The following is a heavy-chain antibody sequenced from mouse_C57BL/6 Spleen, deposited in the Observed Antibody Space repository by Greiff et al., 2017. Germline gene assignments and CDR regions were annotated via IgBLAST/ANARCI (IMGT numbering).Heavy chain of an antibody. CDR1: GYTFTDYE. J-gene: IGHJ4*01. Sequence: LVESGAELVRPGASVTLSCKASGYTFTDYEMHWVKQTPVHGLEWIGAIDPETGGTAYNQKFKGKAILTADKSSSTAYMELRSLTSEDSAVYYCTGSFYGNHYAMDYWGQGTSVTVSS. D-gene: IGHD2-10*01. V-gene: IGHV1-15*01. CDR3: TGSFYGNHYAMDY. CDR2: IDPETGGT.